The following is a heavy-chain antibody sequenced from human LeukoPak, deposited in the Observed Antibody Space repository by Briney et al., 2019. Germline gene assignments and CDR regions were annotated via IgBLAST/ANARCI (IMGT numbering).Heavy chain of an antibody. CDR2: ISGSGGST. Sequence: PGGSLRLSCAASGFPFSGYAMSWVRQAPGKGLEWVSLISGSGGSTYYADSVKGRFTISRDNAKHLLYLEMNRLRADDTALYYCATAAEDTRGHYQGFEYWGQGTLVTVSS. CDR1: GFPFSGYA. J-gene: IGHJ4*02. CDR3: ATAAEDTRGHYQGFEY. D-gene: IGHD3-22*01. V-gene: IGHV3-23*01.